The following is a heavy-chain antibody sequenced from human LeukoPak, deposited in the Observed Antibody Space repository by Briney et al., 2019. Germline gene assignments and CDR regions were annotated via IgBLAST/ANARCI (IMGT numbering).Heavy chain of an antibody. CDR3: ARGHEYSSSSYVI. CDR1: GYTFTSYG. CDR2: ISPKNGNT. V-gene: IGHV1-8*03. Sequence: ASVKVSCKASGYTFTSYGITWVRQATGQGLEWMGWISPKNGNTGYAQKFQGRVTFTRNASISTAYMELSSLRSEDTAVYFCARGHEYSSSSYVIWGQGTRVTVSS. D-gene: IGHD3-22*01. J-gene: IGHJ4*02.